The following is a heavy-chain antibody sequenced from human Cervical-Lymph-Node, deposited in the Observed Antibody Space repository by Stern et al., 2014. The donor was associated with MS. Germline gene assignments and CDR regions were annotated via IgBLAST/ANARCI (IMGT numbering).Heavy chain of an antibody. CDR1: GFTFSSYG. D-gene: IGHD3-10*01. V-gene: IGHV3-30*18. J-gene: IGHJ4*02. CDR3: VKRGITEVRGVRLGDY. CDR2: ISYDGSDT. Sequence: VQLEESGGGVVQPGRSLRLTCTVSGFTFSSYGMHLVRQAPGKGLEWVSVISYDGSDTYYAESVKGRFTISRDNTKNTLYLEMRRLRREDTAVYYCVKRGITEVRGVRLGDYWGPGTLVIVSS.